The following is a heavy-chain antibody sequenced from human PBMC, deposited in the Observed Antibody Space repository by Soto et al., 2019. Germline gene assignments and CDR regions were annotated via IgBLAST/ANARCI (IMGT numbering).Heavy chain of an antibody. CDR3: AHAGDYDLLTFDH. D-gene: IGHD4-17*01. J-gene: IGHJ4*02. CDR1: GFSLSSYGMG. V-gene: IGHV2-5*02. CDR2: IYRDDDK. Sequence: QITLKESGPTLVRPAQTLTLTCGFSGFSLSSYGMGVAWIRQPPGKALEWLALIYRDDDKRYSPSLKDRLAISKDTSSNQVVLTITNMDPGDTATYFCAHAGDYDLLTFDHWGPGTLVTVSS.